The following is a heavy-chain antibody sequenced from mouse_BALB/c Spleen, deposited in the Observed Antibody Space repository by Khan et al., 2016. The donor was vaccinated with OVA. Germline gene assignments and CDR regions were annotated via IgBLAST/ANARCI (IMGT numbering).Heavy chain of an antibody. CDR1: GFTFSDYY. J-gene: IGHJ4*01. CDR2: ISNGGGST. D-gene: IGHD1-1*01. CDR3: ARQRYGAMDH. Sequence: EVELVESGGGLVQPGGSLKLSCATSGFTFSDYYMYWVRQTPEKRLEWVAYISNGGGSTYYPDTVKGRFTISRDNAKHTLYLQMSRLKSEDTATCYSARQRYGAMDHWGQGTSVTVSS. V-gene: IGHV5-12*02.